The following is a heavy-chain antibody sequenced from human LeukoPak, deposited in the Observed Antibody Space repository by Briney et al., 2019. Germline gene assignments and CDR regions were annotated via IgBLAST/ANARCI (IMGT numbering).Heavy chain of an antibody. D-gene: IGHD4-23*01. CDR1: GFTFSDYY. CDR3: ARAQTTVAYPFVY. Sequence: GGSLRLSCAASGFTFSDYYMSWIRQAPGKGLEWLSYISNSGTIIYYADSVKGRFTISRGNAKNSLYLQMNSLRVDDTAVYYCARAQTTVAYPFVYWGQGTLVTVSS. CDR2: ISNSGTII. J-gene: IGHJ4*02. V-gene: IGHV3-11*01.